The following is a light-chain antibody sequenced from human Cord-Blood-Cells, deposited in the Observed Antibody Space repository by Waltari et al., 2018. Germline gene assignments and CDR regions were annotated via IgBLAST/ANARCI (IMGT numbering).Light chain of an antibody. Sequence: DIVMTQSSDSLAVSLGERAPINCKPSQSVLYSSNNKNYLAWYQKKPGQPPKLLIYWASTRESGVPDRFSGSGSGTDFTLTISSLQAEDVAVYYCQQYYSTPRTFGQGTKVEIK. CDR2: WAS. CDR1: QSVLYSSNNKNY. CDR3: QQYYSTPRT. J-gene: IGKJ1*01. V-gene: IGKV4-1*01.